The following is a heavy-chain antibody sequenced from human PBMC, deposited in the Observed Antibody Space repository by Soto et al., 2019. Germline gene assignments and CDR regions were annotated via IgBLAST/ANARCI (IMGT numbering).Heavy chain of an antibody. CDR3: ARDHNPSIAVAGKRIDP. CDR1: GYTFTSYG. V-gene: IGHV1-18*04. D-gene: IGHD6-19*01. Sequence: ASVKVSCKASGYTFTSYGISWVRQAPGQGLEWMGRISAYNGNTNYAQKLQGRVTMTTDTSTSTAYMELRSLRSDDTAVYYCARDHNPSIAVAGKRIDPWGQGTLVTVSS. J-gene: IGHJ5*02. CDR2: ISAYNGNT.